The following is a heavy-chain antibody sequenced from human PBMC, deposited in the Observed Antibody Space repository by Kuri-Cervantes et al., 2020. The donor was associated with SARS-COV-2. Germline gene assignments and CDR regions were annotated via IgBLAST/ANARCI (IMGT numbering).Heavy chain of an antibody. Sequence: GGSLRLSCTASGFPFKNHAVTWVRQAPGKGLEWVSSIDATGDITYSPDSVKGRFTISRDNSKNTVSLQMDSLEAQDTAVYYCAKGALFAMDVWGQGATVTSSS. CDR3: AKGALFAMDV. V-gene: IGHV3-23*01. CDR2: IDATGDIT. J-gene: IGHJ6*01. CDR1: GFPFKNHA.